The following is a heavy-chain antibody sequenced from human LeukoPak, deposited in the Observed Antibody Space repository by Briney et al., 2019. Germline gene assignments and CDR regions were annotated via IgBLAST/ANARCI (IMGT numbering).Heavy chain of an antibody. CDR2: IFISGST. Sequence: SQTLSLTCTVSGGSISSASYYWSWIRQPAGKGLEWIGHIFISGSTNYNPSLKSRVTISLDTSKNHFSLNLSSVTAADTAVYYCASVAIAGRPPAFDYWGQGTLVTVSS. CDR1: GGSISSASYY. CDR3: ASVAIAGRPPAFDY. J-gene: IGHJ4*02. D-gene: IGHD6-6*01. V-gene: IGHV4-61*09.